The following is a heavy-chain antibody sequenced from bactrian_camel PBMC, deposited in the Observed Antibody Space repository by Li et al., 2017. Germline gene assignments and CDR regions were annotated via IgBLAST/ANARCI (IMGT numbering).Heavy chain of an antibody. J-gene: IGHJ4*01. V-gene: IGHV3S9*01. Sequence: HVQLVESGGGSVQAGGSLRLSCAASGYTYSSYCMGWFRQLPGHEREGVAFIDNDGDTSFAPSVKGRFTISRDNAKNTVYLQMNSLKSEDTAMYYCANFGRGGSAYRGQGTQVTVS. CDR2: IDNDGDT. CDR1: GYTYSSYC. CDR3: ANFGRGGSAY. D-gene: IGHD6*01.